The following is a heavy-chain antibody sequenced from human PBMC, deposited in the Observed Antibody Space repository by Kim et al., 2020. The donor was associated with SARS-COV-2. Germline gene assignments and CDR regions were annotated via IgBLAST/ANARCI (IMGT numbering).Heavy chain of an antibody. CDR2: IHHSGNT. CDR1: DGSFSDYF. J-gene: IGHJ4*02. CDR3: ARTYYGFDY. Sequence: SETLSLTCAVYDGSFSDYFWSWIRQPPGEGLEWIAEIHHSGNTNYNPSLKIRVTISVDTSKKQISLKVFSVTAADTAVYYCARTYYGFDYWGQGTLVTVSS. V-gene: IGHV4-34*01. D-gene: IGHD3-22*01.